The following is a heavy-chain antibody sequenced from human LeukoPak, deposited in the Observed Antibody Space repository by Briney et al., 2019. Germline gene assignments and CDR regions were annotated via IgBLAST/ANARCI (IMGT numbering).Heavy chain of an antibody. CDR2: IYYSGST. D-gene: IGHD3-22*01. J-gene: IGHJ4*02. V-gene: IGHV4-39*07. CDR1: GGSISSSSYY. CDR3: ARDTYYYDSSGYYYFDY. Sequence: SETLSLTCTVSGGSISSSSYYWGWIRQPPGKGLEWIGSIYYSGSTYYNPSLKSRVTISVDTSKNQFSLKLSSVTAADTAVYYCARDTYYYDSSGYYYFDYWGQGTLVTVSS.